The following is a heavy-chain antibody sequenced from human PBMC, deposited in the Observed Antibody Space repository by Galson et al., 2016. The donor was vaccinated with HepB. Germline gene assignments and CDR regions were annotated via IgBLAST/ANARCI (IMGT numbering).Heavy chain of an antibody. CDR2: INLDGSGT. CDR1: GFTFTSDW. Sequence: SLRLSCAASGFTFTSDWFHWVRQAPGKGLVWVSAINLDGSGTTYADSVKGRFTVSRDNAKSTLYLQMINLRVEDSAVYYCARGCTAAVCYGVNWGQGTLVTVSS. CDR3: ARGCTAAVCYGVN. V-gene: IGHV3-74*01. D-gene: IGHD2-8*02. J-gene: IGHJ4*02.